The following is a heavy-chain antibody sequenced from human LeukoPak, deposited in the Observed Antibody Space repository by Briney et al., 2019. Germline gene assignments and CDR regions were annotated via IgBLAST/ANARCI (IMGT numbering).Heavy chain of an antibody. J-gene: IGHJ4*02. Sequence: SETLSLTCTVSGGSISSSSYYWGWIRQPPGKGLEWIGSIYYSGSAYYNPSLKSRVTISVDTSKNQFSLKLSSVTAADTAVYYCARGSGYYYVDFDYWGQGTLVTVSS. D-gene: IGHD3-22*01. V-gene: IGHV4-39*01. CDR1: GGSISSSSYY. CDR2: IYYSGSA. CDR3: ARGSGYYYVDFDY.